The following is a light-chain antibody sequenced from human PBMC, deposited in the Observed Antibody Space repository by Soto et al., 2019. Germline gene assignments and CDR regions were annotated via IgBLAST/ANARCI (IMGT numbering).Light chain of an antibody. V-gene: IGLV2-14*01. J-gene: IGLJ3*02. CDR1: SSDVGIYNY. CDR3: SSYTSNSTLV. CDR2: EVS. Sequence: QSVLTQPASVSGSPGQSIAISCTGSSSDVGIYNYVSWYQQHPGKVPKLIIYEVSNRPSGVSNRFSGSNSGNTASLTISGLQAEDEADYFCSSYTSNSTLVFGGGTKLTVL.